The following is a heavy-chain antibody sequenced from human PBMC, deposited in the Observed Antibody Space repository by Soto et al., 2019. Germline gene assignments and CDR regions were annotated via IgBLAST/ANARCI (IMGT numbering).Heavy chain of an antibody. CDR3: AKERYSSRGPDFDY. V-gene: IGHV3-30*18. D-gene: IGHD6-13*01. J-gene: IGHJ4*02. CDR1: GFTFRTNG. Sequence: QVQLVESGGGVVQPGRSLRLSCAASGFTFRTNGMHWVRQAPGKWLEWVAVISYDGTNKYYADSVKGRFTISRDNSKNTLHLQVNSLRAEDTAVYYCAKERYSSRGPDFDYWGQGTLVTVSS. CDR2: ISYDGTNK.